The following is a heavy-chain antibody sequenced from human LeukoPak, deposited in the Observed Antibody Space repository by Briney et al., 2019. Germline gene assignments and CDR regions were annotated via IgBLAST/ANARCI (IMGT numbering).Heavy chain of an antibody. CDR3: AKDITGYCSGGSCWVVDY. V-gene: IGHV3-53*05. D-gene: IGHD2-15*01. J-gene: IGHJ4*02. CDR1: GFTVSSNY. CDR2: IYRGGST. Sequence: GGSLRLSCAASGFTVSSNYMSWVRQAPGKGLEWVSVIYRGGSTYYADSVKGRFTISRDNSKNSLYLQMNSLRTEDTALYYCAKDITGYCSGGSCWVVDYWGQGTLVTVSS.